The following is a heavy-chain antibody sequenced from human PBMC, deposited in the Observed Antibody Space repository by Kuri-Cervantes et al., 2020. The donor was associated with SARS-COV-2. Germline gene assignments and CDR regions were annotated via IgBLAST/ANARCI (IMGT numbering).Heavy chain of an antibody. V-gene: IGHV3-30-3*01. Sequence: GGSLRLSCAVSGFTFSTYAMHWVRQVPGKGLEWVAIISYDGSNKYFADSVKGRFTISRDNSKNTLYLQMNSLRAEDTAMYYCARDRVGVLDSWGQGTLVTVSS. D-gene: IGHD2-21*01. J-gene: IGHJ4*02. CDR3: ARDRVGVLDS. CDR2: ISYDGSNK. CDR1: GFTFSTYA.